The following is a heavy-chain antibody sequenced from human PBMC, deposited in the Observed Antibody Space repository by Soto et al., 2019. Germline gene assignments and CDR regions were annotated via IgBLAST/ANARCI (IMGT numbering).Heavy chain of an antibody. CDR3: ARVFSYSNYVGDGMDV. V-gene: IGHV1-69*13. D-gene: IGHD4-4*01. Sequence: ASVKVSCKASGGTFSSYAISWVRQAPGQGLEWMGGIIPIFGTANYAQKFQGRVTITADESTSTAYMELSSLRSEDTAVYYCARVFSYSNYVGDGMDVWGQGTTVTVSS. J-gene: IGHJ6*02. CDR2: IIPIFGTA. CDR1: GGTFSSYA.